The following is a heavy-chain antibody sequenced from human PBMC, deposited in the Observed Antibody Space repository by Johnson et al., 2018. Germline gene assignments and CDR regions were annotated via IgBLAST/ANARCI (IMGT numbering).Heavy chain of an antibody. CDR1: GGTFSSYA. CDR3: ARGPQDYYDSSSDAFDI. V-gene: IGHV1-69*01. D-gene: IGHD3-22*01. J-gene: IGHJ3*02. CDR2: IIPIFSTA. Sequence: QVQLVQSGAEVKKPGSSVKVSCKASGGTFSSYAISWVRQAPGQGLEWMGGIIPIFSTANYAQKFQGRVTITADESTSTAYMELSSLRSEDTAGYYWARGPQDYYDSSSDAFDIWGQGTMVTVSS.